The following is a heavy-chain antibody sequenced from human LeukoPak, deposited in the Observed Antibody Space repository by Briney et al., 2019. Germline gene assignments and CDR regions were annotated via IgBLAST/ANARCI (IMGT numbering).Heavy chain of an antibody. V-gene: IGHV1-69*06. Sequence: ASVKVSCEASGGTFSSYAISWVRQAPQQGLEWMGRIIPIFGTANYAQKFQGRVTITADKSTSTAYMELSSLRSEDTAVYYCARAEFWSGFDPWGQGTLVTVSS. CDR1: GGTFSSYA. J-gene: IGHJ5*02. CDR2: IIPIFGTA. CDR3: ARAEFWSGFDP. D-gene: IGHD3-3*01.